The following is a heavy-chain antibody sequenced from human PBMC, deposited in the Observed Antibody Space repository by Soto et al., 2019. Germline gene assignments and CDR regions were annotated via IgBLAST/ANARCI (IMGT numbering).Heavy chain of an antibody. CDR3: ARTDYGDWDDY. V-gene: IGHV4-59*08. CDR1: GGSISSHY. J-gene: IGHJ4*02. Sequence: SETLSLTCTVSGGSISSHYWSWIRQPPGQGLEWIGYIYYSGSTNYNPSLKSRVTISVDTSKSQFSLRLSSVTAADTAVYYCARTDYGDWDDYWGQGTLVTVSS. D-gene: IGHD4-17*01. CDR2: IYYSGST.